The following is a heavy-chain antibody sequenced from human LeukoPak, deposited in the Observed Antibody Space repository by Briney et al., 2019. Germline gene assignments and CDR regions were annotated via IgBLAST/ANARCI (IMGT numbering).Heavy chain of an antibody. Sequence: ASVKVSYKASGYTFTIYDINWVRQAPGQGLEGMGLISGHNGHTNYVQKMQGRVTMTTDTSTNTAYMELRNLTSDDTAVYYCARGPGIAVAGVFDYWGQGSLVTASS. CDR3: ARGPGIAVAGVFDY. V-gene: IGHV1-18*04. CDR2: ISGHNGHT. CDR1: GYTFTIYD. J-gene: IGHJ4*02. D-gene: IGHD6-19*01.